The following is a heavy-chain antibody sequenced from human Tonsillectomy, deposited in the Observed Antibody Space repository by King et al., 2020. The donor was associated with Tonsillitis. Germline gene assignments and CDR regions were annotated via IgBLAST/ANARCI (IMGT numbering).Heavy chain of an antibody. V-gene: IGHV4-34*01. CDR3: ARGDFLSDI. D-gene: IGHD3-3*01. J-gene: IGHJ3*02. CDR1: GGSFSGYY. CDR2: INHSGST. Sequence: VQLQQWGAGLLKPSETLSLTCGVYGGSFSGYYWSWIRQPPGKGLEWIGEINHSGSTNYDPSLKSRVTISVDTSKNQFSLKLSSVTAADTAVYYCARGDFLSDIWGQGTMVTVSS.